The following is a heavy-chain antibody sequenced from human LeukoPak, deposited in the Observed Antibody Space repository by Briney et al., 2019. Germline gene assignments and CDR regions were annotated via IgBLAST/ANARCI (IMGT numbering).Heavy chain of an antibody. CDR3: ARGGIPGRSRSVAGLDY. D-gene: IGHD6-19*01. Sequence: SETLSLPCAVYGGYFSGYYWSWIRQPPGKGLEWIGEINHSGSTNYNPSLKSRVTISVDTSKNQFSRKLSPVTAADTAVYYWARGGIPGRSRSVAGLDYWGQGTLGTVSS. J-gene: IGHJ4*02. V-gene: IGHV4-34*01. CDR2: INHSGST. CDR1: GGYFSGYY.